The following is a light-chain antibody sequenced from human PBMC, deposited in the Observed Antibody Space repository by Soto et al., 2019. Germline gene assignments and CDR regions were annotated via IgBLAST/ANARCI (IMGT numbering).Light chain of an antibody. J-gene: IGKJ1*01. Sequence: DIQMTQFPSTLSASVGDRVTITCRASQSIYRWVAWYRQRPGKAPDVLIGDASTLQRGAPSRFSGSGSGTEFTLTISSRQPEDFATYYCQQYNDYSTWTFGQGTKVEI. CDR2: DAS. CDR3: QQYNDYSTWT. V-gene: IGKV1-5*01. CDR1: QSIYRW.